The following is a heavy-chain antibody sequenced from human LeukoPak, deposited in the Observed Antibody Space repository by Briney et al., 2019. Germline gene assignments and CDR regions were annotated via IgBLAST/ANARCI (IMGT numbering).Heavy chain of an antibody. D-gene: IGHD2-8*01. J-gene: IGHJ5*02. CDR3: ARVKSRPIVLRVYARYSWFDP. CDR2: ISAYNGNT. V-gene: IGHV1-18*01. CDR1: GYTFTSYG. Sequence: GASVKVSCKASGYTFTSYGISWVRQAPGQGLEWMGWISAYNGNTNYAQKLQGRVTMTTDTSTSTAYMELRSLRSDDTAVCYCARVKSRPIVLRVYARYSWFDPWGKGTLVTVSS.